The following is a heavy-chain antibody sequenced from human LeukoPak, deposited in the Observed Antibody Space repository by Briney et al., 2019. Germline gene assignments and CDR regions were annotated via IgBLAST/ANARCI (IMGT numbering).Heavy chain of an antibody. J-gene: IGHJ4*02. Sequence: SETLSLTCTVSGGSISSGGYYWSWIRQHPGKGLEWIGYIYYSGSTYYNPSLKSRVTISVDTSKNQFSLKLSSVTAADTAVYYCARGATKDIVVVVAATPLDYWGQGTLVTVSS. V-gene: IGHV4-31*03. D-gene: IGHD2-15*01. CDR2: IYYSGST. CDR1: GGSISSGGYY. CDR3: ARGATKDIVVVVAATPLDY.